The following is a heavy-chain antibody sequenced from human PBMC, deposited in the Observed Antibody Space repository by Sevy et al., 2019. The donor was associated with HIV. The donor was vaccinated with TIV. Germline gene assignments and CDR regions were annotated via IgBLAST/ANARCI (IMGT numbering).Heavy chain of an antibody. V-gene: IGHV4-61*01. CDR2: IYYSGST. CDR1: GGSVSSGSYY. Sequence: SETLSLTCTVSGGSVSSGSYYWSWIRQPPGKGLEWIGYIYYSGSTNYNPSLKSRVTISVDTSKNQFSLKLSSVTAADTAVYYCARRVYYDTSGWANNYYFDYWGQGTLVTVSS. D-gene: IGHD3-22*01. CDR3: ARRVYYDTSGWANNYYFDY. J-gene: IGHJ4*02.